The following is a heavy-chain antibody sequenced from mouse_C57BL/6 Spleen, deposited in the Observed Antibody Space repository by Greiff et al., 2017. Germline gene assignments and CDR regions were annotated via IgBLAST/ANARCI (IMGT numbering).Heavy chain of an antibody. CDR2: INPNNGGT. Sequence: EVQLQQSGPELVKPGASVKISCKASGYTFTDYYMNWVKQSHGKSLEWIGDINPNNGGTSYNQKFKGKATLTVDKSSSTAYMELRSLTSEDSAVYYCARHYYGSPYWYFDVWGTGTTVTVSS. J-gene: IGHJ1*03. CDR3: ARHYYGSPYWYFDV. CDR1: GYTFTDYY. V-gene: IGHV1-26*01. D-gene: IGHD1-1*01.